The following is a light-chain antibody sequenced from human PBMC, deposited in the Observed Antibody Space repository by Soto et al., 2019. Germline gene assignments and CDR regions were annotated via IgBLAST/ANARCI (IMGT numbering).Light chain of an antibody. Sequence: QSALTQPASVSGSPGQSITISCTGTSSDVGAYNYVSWYQQHPGKAPKLMIYGVSYRPSGVSNRFSGSKSGNTASLTISGLQAEDEAHYYCSSYTSSSTKVFGTGTKLTVL. CDR1: SSDVGAYNY. V-gene: IGLV2-14*01. J-gene: IGLJ1*01. CDR2: GVS. CDR3: SSYTSSSTKV.